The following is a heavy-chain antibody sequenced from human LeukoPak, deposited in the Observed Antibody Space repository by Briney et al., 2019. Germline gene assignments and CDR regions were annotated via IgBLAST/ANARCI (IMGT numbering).Heavy chain of an antibody. Sequence: GASVKVSCKASGYTFTGYYMHWVRQAPGQGLEWMGWIKPNSGGTNYAQKFQGWVTMTRDTSISTAYMELSRLRSDDTAVYYCARDLNAAVAALNYWGQGTLVTVSS. CDR1: GYTFTGYY. D-gene: IGHD6-19*01. J-gene: IGHJ4*02. CDR3: ARDLNAAVAALNY. V-gene: IGHV1-2*04. CDR2: IKPNSGGT.